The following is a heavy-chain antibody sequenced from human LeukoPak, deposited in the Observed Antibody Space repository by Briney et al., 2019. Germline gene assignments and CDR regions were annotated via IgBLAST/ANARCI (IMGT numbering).Heavy chain of an antibody. CDR2: INPSGGST. Sequence: ASVKVSCKASGYTFTSYYMHWVRQAPGQGLEWMGIINPSGGSTSYAQKFQGRVTMTRDTSTSTVYMELSSLRSEDTAVYYCARGDLFKYYYDSSGYRLQSDYWGQGTLVTVSS. CDR1: GYTFTSYY. J-gene: IGHJ4*02. CDR3: ARGDLFKYYYDSSGYRLQSDY. D-gene: IGHD3-22*01. V-gene: IGHV1-46*01.